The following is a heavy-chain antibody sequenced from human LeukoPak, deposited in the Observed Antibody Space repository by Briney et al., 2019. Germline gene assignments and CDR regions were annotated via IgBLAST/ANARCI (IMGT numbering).Heavy chain of an antibody. J-gene: IGHJ4*02. CDR1: GFTFDDYG. Sequence: GGSLRLSCAASGFTFDDYGMSWVRQAPGKGLEWVAFIRDDGSNKYYADAVKGRFTISRDNSKNTLYLQMHSLRAQDTAVYYCAKDVVLAVPDWGQGTLVTVSS. CDR2: IRDDGSNK. V-gene: IGHV3-30*02. D-gene: IGHD2-2*01. CDR3: AKDVVLAVPD.